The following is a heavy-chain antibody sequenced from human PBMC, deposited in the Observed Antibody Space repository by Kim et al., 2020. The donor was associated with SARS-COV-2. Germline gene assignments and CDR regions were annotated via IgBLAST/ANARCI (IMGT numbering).Heavy chain of an antibody. D-gene: IGHD6-6*01. CDR1: GFTFSSYS. Sequence: GGSLRLSCAASGFTFSSYSMNWVRQAPGKGLEWVSSISSSSYIYYADSVKGRFTISRDNAKNSLYLQMNSLRAEDTAVYYCARDLSYSSWGGFDYWGQGTLVTVSS. CDR3: ARDLSYSSWGGFDY. J-gene: IGHJ4*02. CDR2: ISSSSYI. V-gene: IGHV3-21*01.